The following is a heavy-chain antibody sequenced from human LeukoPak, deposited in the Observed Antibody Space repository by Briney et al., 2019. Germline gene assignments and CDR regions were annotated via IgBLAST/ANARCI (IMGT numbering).Heavy chain of an antibody. V-gene: IGHV1-2*02. CDR1: GYAFTGYY. D-gene: IGHD6-19*01. Sequence: ASVKVSCKASGYAFTGYYIHWVRQAPGQGLEWMGWINPNSGGTNYAQKFQGRVTMTRDTSISTAYMELSRLRSDDTAVYYCARDTAVAADYWGQGTLVTVSS. CDR2: INPNSGGT. J-gene: IGHJ4*02. CDR3: ARDTAVAADY.